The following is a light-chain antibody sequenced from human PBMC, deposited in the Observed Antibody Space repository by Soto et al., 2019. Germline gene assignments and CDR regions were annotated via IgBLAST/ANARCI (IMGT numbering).Light chain of an antibody. Sequence: DIQMTQSPPSLSTSVGDRVTITCRASQNINNYLNWYQQNPGKAPKLLIFAASSLQSGVPLRFSASGSGTDFTLTITGLQPEDSATYYCQQSYNAPFTFGQGTKLEIK. V-gene: IGKV1-39*01. J-gene: IGKJ2*01. CDR1: QNINNY. CDR3: QQSYNAPFT. CDR2: AAS.